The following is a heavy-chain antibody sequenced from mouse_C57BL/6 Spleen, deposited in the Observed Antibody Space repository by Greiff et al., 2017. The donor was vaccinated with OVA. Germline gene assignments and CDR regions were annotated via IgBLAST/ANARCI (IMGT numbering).Heavy chain of an antibody. J-gene: IGHJ2*01. D-gene: IGHD2-4*01. CDR2: IFPGSGSP. V-gene: IGHV1-9*01. CDR3: SRGGLRRFYFDD. Sequence: VQLQQSGAELMKPGASVKLSCKASGYTFTGYWIEWVKQRPGHGLEWIGEIFPGSGSPNYNEKFKGKATFTADTSSNTAYMQLSSLATEDAAIDYGSRGGLRRFYFDDWGQGTTLTVSA. CDR1: GYTFTGYW.